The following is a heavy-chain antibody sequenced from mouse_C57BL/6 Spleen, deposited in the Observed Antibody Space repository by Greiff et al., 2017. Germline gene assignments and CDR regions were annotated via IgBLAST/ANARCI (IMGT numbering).Heavy chain of an antibody. CDR3: ARRRYDYDGYYFDY. V-gene: IGHV5-12*01. CDR2: ISNGGGST. J-gene: IGHJ2*01. D-gene: IGHD2-4*01. Sequence: LMESGGGLVQPGGSLKLSCAASGFTFSDYYMYWVRQTPEKRLEWVAYISNGGGSTYYPDTVKGRFTISRDNAKNTLYLQMSRLKSEDTAMYYCARRRYDYDGYYFDYWGQGTTLTVSS. CDR1: GFTFSDYY.